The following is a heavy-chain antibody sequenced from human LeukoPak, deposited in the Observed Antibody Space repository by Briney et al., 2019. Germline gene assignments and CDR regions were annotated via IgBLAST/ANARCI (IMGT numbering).Heavy chain of an antibody. CDR3: ARVGNWNYFDY. CDR1: GFTFSSYG. Sequence: GGSLRLSCAASGFTFSSYGMHWVRQAPGKGLEWVSVIYSGGSTYYADSVKGRFTISRDNSKNTLYLQMNSLRAEDTAVYYCARVGNWNYFDYWGQGTLVTVSS. CDR2: IYSGGST. J-gene: IGHJ4*02. D-gene: IGHD1-1*01. V-gene: IGHV3-53*01.